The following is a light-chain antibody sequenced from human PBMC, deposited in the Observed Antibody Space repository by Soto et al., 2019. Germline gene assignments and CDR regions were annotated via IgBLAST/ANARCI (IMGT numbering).Light chain of an antibody. CDR1: SSDVGGYDY. V-gene: IGLV2-14*01. CDR2: EVR. Sequence: QSALTQPASVSGSPGQSITISCTGTSSDVGGYDYVSWYQQYPGKAPRLIIYEVRDRPSGVPNRFSGSKSGSTASLTISGLQAEDEADYYCTSYTSTSTPVRFGGGTKVTVL. CDR3: TSYTSTSTPVR. J-gene: IGLJ2*01.